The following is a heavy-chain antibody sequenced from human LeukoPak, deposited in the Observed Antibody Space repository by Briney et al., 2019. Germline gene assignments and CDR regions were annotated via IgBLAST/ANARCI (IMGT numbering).Heavy chain of an antibody. J-gene: IGHJ4*02. CDR2: VYYSGST. CDR3: ARFLIAARQFDY. CDR1: GGSISSSSYY. V-gene: IGHV4-39*01. D-gene: IGHD6-6*01. Sequence: SETLSLTCTVSGGSISSSSYYWGWIRQPPGKGLEWIGSVYYSGSTYYNPSLKSRVTISVDTSKNQFSLKLSSVTAADTAVYYCARFLIAARQFDYWGQGTLVTVSS.